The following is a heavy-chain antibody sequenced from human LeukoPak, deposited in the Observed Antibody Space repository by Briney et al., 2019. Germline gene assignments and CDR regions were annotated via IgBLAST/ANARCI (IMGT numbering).Heavy chain of an antibody. D-gene: IGHD3-3*01. CDR2: IYYSGST. CDR3: ARWSGYSSRTFDY. Sequence: PSETLSLTCTVSGGSISSYYWSWIRQPPGKGLEWIGYIYYSGSTNYNPSLKSRVTISVDTSKNQFSLKLSSVTAADTAVYYCARWSGYSSRTFDYWGQGTLVTVSS. J-gene: IGHJ4*02. CDR1: GGSISSYY. V-gene: IGHV4-59*01.